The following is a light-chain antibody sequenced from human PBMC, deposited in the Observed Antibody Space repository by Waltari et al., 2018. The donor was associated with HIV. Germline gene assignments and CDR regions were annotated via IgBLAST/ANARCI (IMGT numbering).Light chain of an antibody. J-gene: IGLJ3*02. CDR1: NPNIGKNY. CDR2: DND. CDR3: GTWETGLGVL. Sequence: QAVLPPPPSLSAAPAQRAPIPPSRSNPNIGKNYVSWYQKFSGTVPKLLLYDNDRRPSGIPDRFSGSKSGTSATLVITGLQTGDEADYYCGTWETGLGVLFGDGTKLTVL. V-gene: IGLV1-51*01.